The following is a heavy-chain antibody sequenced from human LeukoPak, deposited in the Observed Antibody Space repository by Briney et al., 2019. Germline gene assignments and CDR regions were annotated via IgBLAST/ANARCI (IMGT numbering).Heavy chain of an antibody. CDR2: IYTSGST. J-gene: IGHJ4*02. CDR1: GGSFSGYY. D-gene: IGHD2-21*01. CDR3: ARDLVRFGNDY. V-gene: IGHV4-4*07. Sequence: KPSETLSLTCAVYGGSFSGYYWSWIRQPAGKGLEWIGRIYTSGSTNYNPSLKSRVTISVDTSKNQFSLKLSSVTAADTAVYYCARDLVRFGNDYWGQGTLVTVSS.